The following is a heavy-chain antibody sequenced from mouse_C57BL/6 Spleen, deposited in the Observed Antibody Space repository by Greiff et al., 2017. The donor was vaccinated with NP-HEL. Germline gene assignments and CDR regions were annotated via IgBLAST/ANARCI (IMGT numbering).Heavy chain of an antibody. CDR1: GFTFSNYW. V-gene: IGHV6-3*01. CDR3: TRSGLWNYFDY. CDR2: IRLKSDNYAT. J-gene: IGHJ2*01. Sequence: EVKLLESGGGLVQPGGSMKLSCVASGFTFSNYWMNWVRQSPEKGLEWVAQIRLKSDNYATHYAESVKGRFTISRDDSKSSVYLQMNNLRAEDTGIYYCTRSGLWNYFDYWGQGTTLTVSS.